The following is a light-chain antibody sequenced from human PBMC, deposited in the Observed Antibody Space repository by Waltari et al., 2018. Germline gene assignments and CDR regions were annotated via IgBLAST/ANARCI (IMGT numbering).Light chain of an antibody. CDR3: TSYTGYTLGV. CDR1: SSDIGGYNY. V-gene: IGLV2-14*03. Sequence: QSALTQPASVSGSPGQSITISCTGTSSDIGGYNYVSWYQHHPGKAPKLTIYDVFRRPSGVSDRFSGSKSGNTASLTISGLQAEDEAEYYCTSYTGYTLGVFGTGTKVTVL. J-gene: IGLJ1*01. CDR2: DVF.